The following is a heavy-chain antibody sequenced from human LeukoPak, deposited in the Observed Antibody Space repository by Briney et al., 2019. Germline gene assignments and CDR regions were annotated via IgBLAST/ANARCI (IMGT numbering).Heavy chain of an antibody. V-gene: IGHV1-2*02. Sequence: ASVKVSCKASGYTFTGYYMHWVRQAPGQGLEWMGWINPNSGGTNYAQKFQGGVTMTRDTSISTAYMELSRLRSDDTAVYYCARVGSSGWYAGDYWGQGTLVTVSS. CDR2: INPNSGGT. J-gene: IGHJ4*02. D-gene: IGHD6-19*01. CDR1: GYTFTGYY. CDR3: ARVGSSGWYAGDY.